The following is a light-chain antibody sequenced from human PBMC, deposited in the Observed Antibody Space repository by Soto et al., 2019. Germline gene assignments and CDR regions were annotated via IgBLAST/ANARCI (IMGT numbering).Light chain of an antibody. CDR1: QSVGSN. CDR2: GAS. Sequence: EIVMTQSPATLSVSPGERATPSCRASQSVGSNLAWYQQKPGQAPRLLIYGASTRATGIPARLSGSGSGTEFPLTISSLQSEDFAIFFCQQYNNWPPDRTFGQGTKVEIK. J-gene: IGKJ1*01. V-gene: IGKV3-15*01. CDR3: QQYNNWPPDRT.